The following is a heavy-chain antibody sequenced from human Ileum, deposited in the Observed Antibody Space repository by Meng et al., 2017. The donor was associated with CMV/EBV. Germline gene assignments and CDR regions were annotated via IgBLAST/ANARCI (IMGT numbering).Heavy chain of an antibody. V-gene: IGHV5-51*01. Sequence: GESLKISCKGSGYSFTSYWIGWVRQMPGKGLEWMGIIYPGDSDTRYSPSFQGQVTISADKSISTAYLQWSSLKASDTAMYYCARHHCSSTSCYLLDYWGQGMLVTFSS. CDR2: IYPGDSDT. CDR3: ARHHCSSTSCYLLDY. D-gene: IGHD2-2*01. J-gene: IGHJ4*02. CDR1: GYSFTSYW.